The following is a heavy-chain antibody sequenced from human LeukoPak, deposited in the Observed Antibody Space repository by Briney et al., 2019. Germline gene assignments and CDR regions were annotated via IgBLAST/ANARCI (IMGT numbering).Heavy chain of an antibody. CDR1: GDSVTSADYY. CDR2: IYYRGTT. D-gene: IGHD3-3*01. J-gene: IGHJ6*04. V-gene: IGHV4-30-4*01. CDR3: ARGGSTIFGQNYYYGVYV. Sequence: SQTLSPTCTLSGDSVTSADYYWRWIRQSPGKGLEWIGNIYYRGTTDNKPSLKSRITTSLDPSTNQLSLGVRAVTAADTAVYYCARGGSTIFGQNYYYGVYVCGEGATVIVAS.